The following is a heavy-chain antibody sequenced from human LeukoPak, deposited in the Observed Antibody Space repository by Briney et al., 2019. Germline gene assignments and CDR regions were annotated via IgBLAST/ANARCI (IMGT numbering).Heavy chain of an antibody. CDR1: GYTFSNYN. CDR3: ARVRDGYNDAYDI. V-gene: IGHV1-46*01. Sequence: ASVKVSCKASGYTFSNYNIHWLRQAPGQGLEWMGIVNPSGDSTNYAQNFQGRVTMTGDTSTSTVYMELSSLRSEDTAVFYCARVRDGYNDAYDIWGQGTMVTVTS. CDR2: VNPSGDST. D-gene: IGHD5-24*01. J-gene: IGHJ3*02.